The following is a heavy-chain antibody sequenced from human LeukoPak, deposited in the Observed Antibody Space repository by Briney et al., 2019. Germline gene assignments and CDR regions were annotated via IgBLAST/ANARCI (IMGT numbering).Heavy chain of an antibody. CDR1: GFTFRTYA. V-gene: IGHV3-23*01. CDR2: ITATGGRT. D-gene: IGHD4-17*01. CDR3: AKDGGDYGAFSSFDY. Sequence: GGSLRLSCAASGFTFRTYAMSWVRQAPGMGLEWVSAITATGGRTHYADSVKGRFTISRDNSKNTLYLQMNSLRADDTAVYYCAKDGGDYGAFSSFDYWGQGTLVTVSS. J-gene: IGHJ4*02.